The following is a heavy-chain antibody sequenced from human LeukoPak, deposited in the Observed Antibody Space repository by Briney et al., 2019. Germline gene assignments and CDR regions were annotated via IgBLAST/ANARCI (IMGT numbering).Heavy chain of an antibody. CDR2: IIPIFGTA. CDR3: ARMSVEYQELLYYYGMDV. CDR1: GGTFSSYA. D-gene: IGHD1-7*01. Sequence: ASVKVSCKASGGTFSSYAISWVRQAPGQGLEWMGGIIPIFGTANYAQKFQGRVTITADESTSTAYMELSSLRSEDTAVYYCARMSVEYQELLYYYGMDVWGQGTTVTVSS. V-gene: IGHV1-69*13. J-gene: IGHJ6*02.